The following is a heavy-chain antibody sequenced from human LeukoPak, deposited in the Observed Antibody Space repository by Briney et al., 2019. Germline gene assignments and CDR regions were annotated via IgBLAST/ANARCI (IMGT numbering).Heavy chain of an antibody. CDR1: GFTFDDYA. D-gene: IGHD4-17*01. J-gene: IGHJ6*02. V-gene: IGHV3-9*01. Sequence: GGSLRLSCAASGFTFDDYAMHWVRQAPGKGLEWVSGISWNSGSIGYADSVKGRFTISRDNAKNSLYLQMNSLRAEDTALYYCAKAALGGDYGGMDVWGQGTTVTASS. CDR2: ISWNSGSI. CDR3: AKAALGGDYGGMDV.